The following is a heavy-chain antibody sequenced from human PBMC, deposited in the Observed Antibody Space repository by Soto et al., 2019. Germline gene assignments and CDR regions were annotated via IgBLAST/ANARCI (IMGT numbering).Heavy chain of an antibody. J-gene: IGHJ4*02. CDR1: GGSISSSSYY. CDR3: ARRDRAYYDYVWGSYRQYYFDY. D-gene: IGHD3-16*02. CDR2: IYYSGST. Sequence: TSETLSLTFTVSGGSISSSSYYLGWIRQPPGKGLEVIGIIYYSGSTYDNASLKSRVTISVDTSKNQFSLKLSSVTAAATAVYYCARRDRAYYDYVWGSYRQYYFDYWGQGTLVTVSS. V-gene: IGHV4-39*01.